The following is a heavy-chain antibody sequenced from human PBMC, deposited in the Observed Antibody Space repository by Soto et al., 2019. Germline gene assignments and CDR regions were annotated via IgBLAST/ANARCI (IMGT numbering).Heavy chain of an antibody. CDR3: ARVSFWRSSGLYYYYGMDV. V-gene: IGHV1-2*04. Sequence: ASVKVSCKASGYTFTGYYMHWVRQAPGQGLEWMGWINPNSGGTNYAQKFQGWVTMTRDTSISTAYMELSRLRSDDTAVYYCARVSFWRSSGLYYYYGMDVWGQGTTVTVSS. D-gene: IGHD6-25*01. J-gene: IGHJ6*02. CDR2: INPNSGGT. CDR1: GYTFTGYY.